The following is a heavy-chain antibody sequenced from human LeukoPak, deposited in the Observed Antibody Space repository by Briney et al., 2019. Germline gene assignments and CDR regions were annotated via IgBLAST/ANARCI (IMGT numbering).Heavy chain of an antibody. Sequence: SETLSLTCTVSGGSISSSSYYWSWIRQPPGKGLEWIGYIYYSGSTNYNPSLKSRVTISVDTSKNQFSLKLSSVTAADTAVYYCARGVITTTIITFDPWGQGTLVTVSS. CDR3: ARGVITTTIITFDP. CDR1: GGSISSSSYY. CDR2: IYYSGST. V-gene: IGHV4-61*01. D-gene: IGHD2/OR15-2a*01. J-gene: IGHJ5*02.